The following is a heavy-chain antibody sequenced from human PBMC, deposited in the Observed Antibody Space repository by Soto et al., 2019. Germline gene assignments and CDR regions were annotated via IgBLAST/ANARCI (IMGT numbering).Heavy chain of an antibody. V-gene: IGHV1-69*01. CDR1: GGTFISYV. J-gene: IGHJ6*02. D-gene: IGHD4-4*01. CDR3: ARWPTVSRPTYGMDV. CDR2: IIPMFNIT. Sequence: QVLLVQSGAQVKNPVSSVKVSCKASGGTFISYVYNWVRQAPGQGLEWMGGIIPMFNITNFAQKFQGRITITAYESTNTAYMELSSLRSEDTAVYYYARWPTVSRPTYGMDVWGQGTTVTVSS.